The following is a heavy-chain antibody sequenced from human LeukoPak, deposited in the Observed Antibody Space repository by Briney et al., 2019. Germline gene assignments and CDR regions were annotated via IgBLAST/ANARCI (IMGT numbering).Heavy chain of an antibody. D-gene: IGHD3-22*01. V-gene: IGHV4-39*01. Sequence: SETLSLTCTVSGGSISSSSYYWGWIRQPPGKGLEWIGSIYYSGSTYYNPSLKSRVTISVDTSKNQFSLKLSSVTAADTAVYYCARGLNYYDSSGYYYWGQGTLVTVSS. CDR2: IYYSGST. CDR3: ARGLNYYDSSGYYY. CDR1: GGSISSSSYY. J-gene: IGHJ4*02.